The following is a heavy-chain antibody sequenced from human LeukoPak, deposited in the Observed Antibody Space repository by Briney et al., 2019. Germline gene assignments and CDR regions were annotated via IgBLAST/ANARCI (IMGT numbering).Heavy chain of an antibody. Sequence: QPGGSLRLSCAASGFTFTNYAMTWVRQAPGKGLEWVSTVSGSGGNTYYTDSVKGRFTISRDNSKNTLYPQMNSLRADDTAVYYCARCIGEYFQQWGQGTLVTVSS. CDR3: ARCIGEYFQQ. J-gene: IGHJ1*01. CDR1: GFTFTNYA. D-gene: IGHD2-8*01. V-gene: IGHV3-23*01. CDR2: VSGSGGNT.